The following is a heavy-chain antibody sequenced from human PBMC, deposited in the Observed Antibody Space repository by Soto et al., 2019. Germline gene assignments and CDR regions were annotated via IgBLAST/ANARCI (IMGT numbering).Heavy chain of an antibody. CDR2: IYYSGST. D-gene: IGHD6-19*01. V-gene: IGHV4-39*01. Sequence: QLQLQESGPGLVKPSETLSLTCTVSGGSISSSSYYWGWIRQPPGQGLEWIGSIYYSGSTYYNPSLKSRVTISVDTSKNQFSLKLSSVTAADTAVYYCARSGGIAVVGYDYWGQGTLVTVSS. J-gene: IGHJ4*02. CDR1: GGSISSSSYY. CDR3: ARSGGIAVVGYDY.